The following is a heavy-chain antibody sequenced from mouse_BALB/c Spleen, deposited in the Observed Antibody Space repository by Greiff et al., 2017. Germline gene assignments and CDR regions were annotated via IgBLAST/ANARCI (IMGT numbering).Heavy chain of an antibody. CDR3: AIIYYDYDASFYAMDY. Sequence: VQRVESGPGLVAPSQSLSITCTVSGFSLTSYGVHWVRQPPGKGLEWLGVIWAGGSTNYNSALMSRLSISKDNSKSQVFLKMNSLQTDDTAMYYCAIIYYDYDASFYAMDYWGQGTSVTVSS. CDR1: GFSLTSYG. J-gene: IGHJ4*01. V-gene: IGHV2-9*02. CDR2: IWAGGST. D-gene: IGHD2-4*01.